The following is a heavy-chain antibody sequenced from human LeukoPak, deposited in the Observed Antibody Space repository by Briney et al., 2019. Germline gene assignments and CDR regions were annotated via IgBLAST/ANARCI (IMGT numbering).Heavy chain of an antibody. CDR3: ARHPTALVSYGFDP. D-gene: IGHD5-18*01. V-gene: IGHV4-59*08. Sequence: SETLSLTCTVSGGSFSNYYWSWIWQPPGKGLEWIGYIYYSGSTNYNPSLKRRVTISVDTSKNQFSLNLSSVTAADTAVYYCARHPTALVSYGFDPWGQGTLVTVSS. CDR2: IYYSGST. J-gene: IGHJ5*02. CDR1: GGSFSNYY.